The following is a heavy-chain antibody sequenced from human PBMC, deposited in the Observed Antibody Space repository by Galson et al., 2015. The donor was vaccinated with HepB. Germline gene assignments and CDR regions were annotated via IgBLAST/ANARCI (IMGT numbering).Heavy chain of an antibody. D-gene: IGHD6-25*01. Sequence: SLRLSCAAPGFTFSSYGMHWVRQAPGKGLEWVAVISYDGSNKYYADSVKGRFTISRDNSKNTLYLQMNSLRAEDTAVYYCAKDRLAARYYYYGMDVWGQGTTVTVSS. J-gene: IGHJ6*02. CDR1: GFTFSSYG. CDR3: AKDRLAARYYYYGMDV. V-gene: IGHV3-30*18. CDR2: ISYDGSNK.